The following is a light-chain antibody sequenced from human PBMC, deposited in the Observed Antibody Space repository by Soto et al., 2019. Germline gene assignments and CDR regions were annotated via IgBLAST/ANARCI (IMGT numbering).Light chain of an antibody. J-gene: IGKJ5*01. V-gene: IGKV1-12*01. Sequence: NQVTQCPSSVCASVGGRVIINRRASQGVSPWLAWYQQKPGKAPNLLIYTASSLQSGVPSRFSGSGSGTDFTLTINGLQPEDFATYYCPQAASFPITFGQGTRLEIK. CDR1: QGVSPW. CDR2: TAS. CDR3: PQAASFPIT.